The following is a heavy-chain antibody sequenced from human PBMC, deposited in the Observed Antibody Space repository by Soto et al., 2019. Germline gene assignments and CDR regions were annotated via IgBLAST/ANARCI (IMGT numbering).Heavy chain of an antibody. Sequence: GGSLRLSCAASGFTFSSYGMHWVRQAPGKGLEWVAVISYDGSNKYYADSVKGRFTISRDNSKNTLYLQVNSLRAEDTAVYYCAKSLYDFWSGSLIDYGMDVWGQGTTVTVSS. V-gene: IGHV3-30*18. J-gene: IGHJ6*02. CDR1: GFTFSSYG. CDR3: AKSLYDFWSGSLIDYGMDV. D-gene: IGHD3-3*01. CDR2: ISYDGSNK.